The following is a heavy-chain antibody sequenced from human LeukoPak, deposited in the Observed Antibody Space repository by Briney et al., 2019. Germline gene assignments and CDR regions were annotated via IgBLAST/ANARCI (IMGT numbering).Heavy chain of an antibody. V-gene: IGHV3-30*04. CDR3: ARDRTLTQVLRYFDWMRYYYGMDV. Sequence: GGSLRLSCAASGFTFSSYAMHWVRQAPGKGLEWVAVISYDGSNKYYADSVKGRFTISRDNSKNTLYLQMNSLRAEDTAVYYCARDRTLTQVLRYFDWMRYYYGMDVWGKGTTVTVSS. J-gene: IGHJ6*04. D-gene: IGHD3-9*01. CDR2: ISYDGSNK. CDR1: GFTFSSYA.